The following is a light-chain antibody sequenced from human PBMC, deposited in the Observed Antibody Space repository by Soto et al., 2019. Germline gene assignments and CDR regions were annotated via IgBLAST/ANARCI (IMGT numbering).Light chain of an antibody. J-gene: IGLJ2*01. CDR3: QTWGSGIVV. Sequence: QLVLTQSPSASASLGASVKLTCTLSSGHSNYAIAWHQQQSEKGPRYLMKLNSYGSHSKGDGIPDRFSGSRSGAKRYLTIPSLQSEDEADYYCQTWGSGIVVFGGGTKVTVL. CDR1: SGHSNYA. CDR2: LNSYGSH. V-gene: IGLV4-69*01.